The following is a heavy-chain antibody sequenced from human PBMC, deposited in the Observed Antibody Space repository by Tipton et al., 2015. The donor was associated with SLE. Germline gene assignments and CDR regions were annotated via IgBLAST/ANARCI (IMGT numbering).Heavy chain of an antibody. Sequence: TLSLTCAVYGGSFSGYYWSWIRQPPGKGLEWIGEINHSGSTNYNPSLKSRVTISVDTSKNQFSLKLSSVTAADTAVYYCASGAAGEGYYFDYWGQGTLVTVSS. J-gene: IGHJ4*02. D-gene: IGHD3-16*01. CDR2: INHSGST. CDR1: GGSFSGYY. CDR3: ASGAAGEGYYFDY. V-gene: IGHV4-34*01.